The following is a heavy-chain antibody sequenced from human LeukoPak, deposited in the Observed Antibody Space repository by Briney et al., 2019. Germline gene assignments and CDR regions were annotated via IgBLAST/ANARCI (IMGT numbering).Heavy chain of an antibody. V-gene: IGHV3-74*01. Sequence: GVSLRLSCAASGFTFSSYWMHWVRQAPGKGLVWVSRTNSDGSSTSYADSVKGRFTISRDNAKNTLYLQMNSLRAEDTAVYYCASRALSGTYYVYYFDYWGQGNLVTVAS. J-gene: IGHJ4*02. CDR1: GFTFSSYW. D-gene: IGHD1-26*01. CDR2: TNSDGSST. CDR3: ASRALSGTYYVYYFDY.